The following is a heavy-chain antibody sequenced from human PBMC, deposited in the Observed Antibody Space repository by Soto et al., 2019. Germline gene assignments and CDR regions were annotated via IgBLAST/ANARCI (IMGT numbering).Heavy chain of an antibody. CDR2: IYYSGST. Sequence: SETLSLTCTVSGGSISSSSYYWGWIRQPPGKGLEWIGSIYYSGSTYYNPSLKSRVTISVDTSKNQFSLKLSSVTAADTAVYYCARQDYGDYESAFDIRCQGTMVSV. V-gene: IGHV4-39*01. J-gene: IGHJ3*02. D-gene: IGHD4-17*01. CDR1: GGSISSSSYY. CDR3: ARQDYGDYESAFDI.